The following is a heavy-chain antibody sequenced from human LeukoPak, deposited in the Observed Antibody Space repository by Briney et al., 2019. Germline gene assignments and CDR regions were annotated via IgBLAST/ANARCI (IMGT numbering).Heavy chain of an antibody. CDR2: ITSRGEST. J-gene: IGHJ4*02. CDR1: GFTFSIYA. D-gene: IGHD3-22*01. Sequence: GGSLRFSCAASGFTFSIYAMSWVRQAPGKGLQWVSSITSRGESTWYVDSVKGRFTITRDNSENTLYLQMHSLRAEDTAVYYCARDRPNYYGSDGHYYRRDGDYWGRGTLVSVSS. CDR3: ARDRPNYYGSDGHYYRRDGDY. V-gene: IGHV3-23*01.